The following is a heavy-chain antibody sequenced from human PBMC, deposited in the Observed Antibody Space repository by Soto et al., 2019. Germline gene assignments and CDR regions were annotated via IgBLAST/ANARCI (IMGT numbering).Heavy chain of an antibody. CDR3: ARGYPVVGLDY. Sequence: ASVKVSCKASGYTLTGYYMHWVRQAPGQGLEWMGWMNPNSGATNYAVEFQGRVTMTRDTSISTASMELTNLRSDDTAVIFCARGYPVVGLDYWGQGTLVTVSS. D-gene: IGHD2-2*01. CDR1: GYTLTGYY. J-gene: IGHJ4*02. V-gene: IGHV1-2*02. CDR2: MNPNSGAT.